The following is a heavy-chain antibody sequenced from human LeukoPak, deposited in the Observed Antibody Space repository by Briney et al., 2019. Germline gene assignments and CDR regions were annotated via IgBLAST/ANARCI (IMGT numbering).Heavy chain of an antibody. CDR3: TTEDYGDYVSPH. CDR1: GFTFSNTW. D-gene: IGHD4-17*01. CDR2: IKRKTDAGTT. V-gene: IGHV3-15*01. Sequence: GGSPRLSCAASGFTFSNTWMSWIRQAPGKGLEWVGRIKRKTDAGTTDYAAPVNGRFTISRDDSKDTLYLRMDSLKTEDTAVYYCTTEDYGDYVSPHWGQGTLVTVSS. J-gene: IGHJ4*02.